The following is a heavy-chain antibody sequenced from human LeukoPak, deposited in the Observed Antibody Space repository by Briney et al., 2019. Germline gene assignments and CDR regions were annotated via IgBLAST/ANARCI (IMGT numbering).Heavy chain of an antibody. CDR3: AKVSVAGRYYYYMDV. J-gene: IGHJ6*03. D-gene: IGHD6-19*01. CDR2: IRYDGSNK. CDR1: GFTFSSYG. V-gene: IGHV3-30*02. Sequence: GGSLRLSCAASGFTFSSYGMHWVRQAPGKGLEWVAFIRYDGSNKYCADSVKGRFTISRDNSKNTLYLQMNSLRAEDTAVYYCAKVSVAGRYYYYMDVWGKGTTVTVSS.